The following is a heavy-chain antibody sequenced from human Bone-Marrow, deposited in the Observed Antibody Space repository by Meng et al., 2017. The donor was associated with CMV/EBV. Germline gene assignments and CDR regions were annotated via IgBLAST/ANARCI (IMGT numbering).Heavy chain of an antibody. J-gene: IGHJ6*02. D-gene: IGHD2-2*01. V-gene: IGHV3-30*02. CDR2: IRYDGSNK. CDR3: AKDTYCSSTSCYSYYYYYGMDV. CDR1: GFTFSSYG. Sequence: GESLKISCAASGFTFSSYGMHWVRQAPGKGLEWVAFIRYDGSNKYYADSVKGRFTISRDNSKNTLYLQMNSLRAEDTAVYYCAKDTYCSSTSCYSYYYYYGMDVWVQGTTVTVSS.